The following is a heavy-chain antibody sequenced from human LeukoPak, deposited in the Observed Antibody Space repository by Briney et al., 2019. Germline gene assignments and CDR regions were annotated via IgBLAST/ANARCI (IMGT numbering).Heavy chain of an antibody. CDR1: GFTFSSYG. J-gene: IGHJ6*04. V-gene: IGHV3-30*02. CDR2: IRYDGSNK. D-gene: IGHD4-11*01. CDR3: AKPRATVPLHLDV. Sequence: GGSLRLSCAASGFTFSSYGMHWVRQAPGKGLEWVAFIRYDGSNKYYADSVKGRFTISRDNSKNTLYLQMNSLRAEDTAVYYCAKPRATVPLHLDVWGKGTTVTVSS.